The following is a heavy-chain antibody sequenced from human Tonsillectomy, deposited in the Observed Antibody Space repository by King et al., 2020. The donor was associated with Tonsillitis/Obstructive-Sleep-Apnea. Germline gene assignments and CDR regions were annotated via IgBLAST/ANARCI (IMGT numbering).Heavy chain of an antibody. CDR2: IRNKANTYTT. V-gene: IGHV3-72*01. CDR1: GFTFSDHY. J-gene: IGHJ3*02. CDR3: ARDKLDTFDI. Sequence: VQLVESGGGLVQPGGSLRLSCAASGFTFSDHYMDWVRQAPGKGLEWVGRIRNKANTYTTEYAASVKGRFTISRDDSKNALHLQMNSLKTEDTAVYYCARDKLDTFDIWGQGKMVTVSS.